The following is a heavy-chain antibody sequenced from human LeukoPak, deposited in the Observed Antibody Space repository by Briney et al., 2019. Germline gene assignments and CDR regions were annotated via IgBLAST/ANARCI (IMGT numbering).Heavy chain of an antibody. J-gene: IGHJ5*02. CDR1: GFTFSRSW. D-gene: IGHD6-19*01. V-gene: IGHV3-7*01. Sequence: GGSLRLSCAASGFTFSRSWMHWVRQAPGKGLEWVASIKEDGSEKYYVDSVKGRLTISRDSAKNSLYLQMNSLRAEDTAMYYCASSGWYSTPNWFDPWGQGTLVIVSS. CDR2: IKEDGSEK. CDR3: ASSGWYSTPNWFDP.